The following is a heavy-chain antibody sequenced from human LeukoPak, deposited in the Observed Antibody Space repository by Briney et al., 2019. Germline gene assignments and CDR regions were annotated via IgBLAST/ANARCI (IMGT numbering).Heavy chain of an antibody. J-gene: IGHJ4*02. CDR1: GFTFSSYA. CDR3: AKDGGYSGYDLDYYFDY. D-gene: IGHD5-12*01. Sequence: GSLRLSCAASGFTFSSYAMSWVRQAPGKGLEWVSAISGSGGSTYYADSVKGRFTISRDNSKNTLYLQMNSLRAEDTAVYYCAKDGGYSGYDLDYYFDYWGQGTLVTVSS. V-gene: IGHV3-23*01. CDR2: ISGSGGST.